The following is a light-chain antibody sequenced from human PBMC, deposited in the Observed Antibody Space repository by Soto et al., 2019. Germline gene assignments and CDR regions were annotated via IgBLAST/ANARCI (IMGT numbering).Light chain of an antibody. J-gene: IGLJ3*02. V-gene: IGLV2-14*01. CDR3: SSYTDSGTWV. Sequence: QSALTQPASVSGSPGQSITISCTGTSSDVGSYNFVSWYQQLPGKAPKLMIYEVSNRPSGVSKRFSGSKSANTASLTISGLHGEDEDDYYCSSYTDSGTWVFGGGTKLTVL. CDR1: SSDVGSYNF. CDR2: EVS.